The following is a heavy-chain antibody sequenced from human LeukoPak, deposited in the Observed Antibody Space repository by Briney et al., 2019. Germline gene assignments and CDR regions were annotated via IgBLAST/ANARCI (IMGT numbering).Heavy chain of an antibody. CDR3: ARDRVEKSWLPPYYYYYMDV. J-gene: IGHJ6*03. CDR2: IKPNSGGT. D-gene: IGHD3-9*01. Sequence: VASVKVSCKVSGYTLTELSMHWVRQAPGQGLEWMGWIKPNSGGTNYAQKFQGRVTMTRDTSISTAYMELSRLRSDDTAVYYCARDRVEKSWLPPYYYYYMDVWGKGTTVTVSS. CDR1: GYTLTELS. V-gene: IGHV1-2*02.